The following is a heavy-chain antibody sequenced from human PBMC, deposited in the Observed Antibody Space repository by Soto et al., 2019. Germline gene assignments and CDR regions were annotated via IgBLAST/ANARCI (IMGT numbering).Heavy chain of an antibody. D-gene: IGHD2-2*01. Sequence: GGSLRLSCAASGFTFSSYSMNWVRQAPGKGLEWVSSISSSSSYIYYADSVKGRFTISRDNAKNSLYLQMNSLRAEDTAVYYCARDPSPESNYYYYYYMDVWGKGTTVTVSS. CDR2: ISSSSSYI. J-gene: IGHJ6*03. CDR1: GFTFSSYS. V-gene: IGHV3-21*01. CDR3: ARDPSPESNYYYYYYMDV.